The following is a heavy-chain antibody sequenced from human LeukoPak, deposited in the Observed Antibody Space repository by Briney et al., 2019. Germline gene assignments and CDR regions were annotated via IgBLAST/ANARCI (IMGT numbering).Heavy chain of an antibody. J-gene: IGHJ4*02. CDR2: IYRGGST. CDR1: GFTVSSNY. Sequence: GGCLRLAWAAAGFTVSSNYMRSVRQAPGKGLEWVSVIYRGGSTYYADSVKGRFTISRDNSKNTLYLQMNSLRAEDTAVYYCARDPGYWGQGTLVTVSS. V-gene: IGHV3-66*01. CDR3: ARDPGY.